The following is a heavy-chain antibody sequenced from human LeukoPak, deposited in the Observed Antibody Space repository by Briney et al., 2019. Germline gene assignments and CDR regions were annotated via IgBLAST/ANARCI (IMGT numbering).Heavy chain of an antibody. D-gene: IGHD2-2*03. CDR1: GGSFSGYY. CDR2: INHSGST. V-gene: IGHV4-34*01. J-gene: IGHJ6*02. CDR3: ARGDGYCSSTSCYGSYYYYYGMDV. Sequence: SETLCLTCAVYGGSFSGYYRSWIRQPPGKGLEWIGEINHSGSTNYNPSLKSRVTISVDTSKNQFSLKLSSVTAADTAVYYCARGDGYCSSTSCYGSYYYYYGMDVWGQGTTVTVSS.